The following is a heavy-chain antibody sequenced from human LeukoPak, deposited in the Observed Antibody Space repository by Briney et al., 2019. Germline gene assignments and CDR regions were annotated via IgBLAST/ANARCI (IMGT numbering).Heavy chain of an antibody. CDR2: IYNSGST. CDR3: ARLSGWGVGNDY. CDR1: GGSISSYY. D-gene: IGHD1-26*01. V-gene: IGHV4-59*01. J-gene: IGHJ4*02. Sequence: SETLSLTCTVSGGSISSYYWSWIRQPPGKGLEWIGYIYNSGSTNYNPSLKSRVTISVDKSKNQFSLKLSSVTAADTAVYYCARLSGWGVGNDYWGQGTLVTVSS.